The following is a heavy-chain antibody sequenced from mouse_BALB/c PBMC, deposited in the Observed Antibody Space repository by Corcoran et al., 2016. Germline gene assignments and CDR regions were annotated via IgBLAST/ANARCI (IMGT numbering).Heavy chain of an antibody. Sequence: LQQPGSELVRPGASVKLSCKASGYTFTSYWMHWVKQRHGQGLEWIGNIYPGSGSTNYDEKFKSKGTLTVDTSSSTAYMHLSSLTSEDSAVYYCTRNYRYVFDYWGQGTTLTVSS. CDR3: TRNYRYVFDY. D-gene: IGHD2-14*01. V-gene: IGHV1S22*01. J-gene: IGHJ2*01. CDR1: GYTFTSYW. CDR2: IYPGSGST.